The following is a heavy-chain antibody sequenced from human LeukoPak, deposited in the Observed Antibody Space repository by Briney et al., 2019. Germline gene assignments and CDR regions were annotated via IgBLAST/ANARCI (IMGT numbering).Heavy chain of an antibody. CDR1: GFTFSSSA. J-gene: IGHJ4*02. V-gene: IGHV3-23*01. CDR2: ISNNGGYT. Sequence: GGSLRLSCAASGFTFSSSAMSWVRQAPGKGLEWVSAISNNGGYTYYADSVQGRFTISRDNSKSTLCLQMNSLRAEDTAVYYCARGATRGGFDYWGQGTLVTVSS. CDR3: ARGATRGGFDY. D-gene: IGHD3-10*01.